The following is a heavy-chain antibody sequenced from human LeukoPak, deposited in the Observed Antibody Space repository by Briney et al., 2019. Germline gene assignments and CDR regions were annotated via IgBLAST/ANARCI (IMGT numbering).Heavy chain of an antibody. D-gene: IGHD2-2*01. J-gene: IGHJ6*03. CDR3: ARGVVPAAIDYYYYYMEV. Sequence: ASVKVSCKASGYTFTSYDINWVRQATGQGLEWMGWMKPNSGNTGYAQEFHGRVTMNRNTSISTAYMELSSLRSEDTALYYCARGVVPAAIDYYYYYMEVWAKGTTVTVSS. CDR1: GYTFTSYD. V-gene: IGHV1-8*01. CDR2: MKPNSGNT.